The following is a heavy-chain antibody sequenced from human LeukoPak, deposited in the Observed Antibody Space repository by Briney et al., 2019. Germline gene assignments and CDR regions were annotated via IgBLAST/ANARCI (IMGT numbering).Heavy chain of an antibody. CDR2: IYYSGST. V-gene: IGHV4-39*01. CDR1: GFTLSSYE. J-gene: IGHJ4*02. Sequence: GSLRLSCTVSGFTLSSYEMSWIRQTPGKGLEWIGSIYYSGSTFYSPSLESRVTISVDTSKNQFSLKLSSVTAADTAVYYCASLRERSYYARGFDYWGQGTLVTVSS. CDR3: ASLRERSYYARGFDY. D-gene: IGHD1-26*01.